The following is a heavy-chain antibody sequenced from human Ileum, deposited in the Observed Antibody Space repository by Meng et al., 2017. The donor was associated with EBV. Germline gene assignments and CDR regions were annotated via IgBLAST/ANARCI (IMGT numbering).Heavy chain of an antibody. D-gene: IGHD3-22*01. CDR3: ARGGDTSGYSLDY. CDR1: GGSISSGGYY. J-gene: IGHJ4*02. Sequence: QVELQESGPCLVKPSPTLSLTCAVSGGSISSGGYYWSWIRQPPGKGLEWIGYIYKSGSTYYNPSLTSRVTISVDTSKNQFFLKLGSVTAADTGVYYCARGGDTSGYSLDYWGQGILVTVSS. V-gene: IGHV4-30-4*01. CDR2: IYKSGST.